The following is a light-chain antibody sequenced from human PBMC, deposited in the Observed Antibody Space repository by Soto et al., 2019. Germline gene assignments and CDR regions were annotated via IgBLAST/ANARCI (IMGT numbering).Light chain of an antibody. CDR1: QSVSSN. CDR2: GAS. Sequence: EVMMTQSPDTLSVSPGERATLSCRASQSVSSNLAWYQQKPGQAPRLLIYGASTRATGIPARFSGSGSGTEFTLTISSLQSEDFAVYYCQQYNNWPPGITFGQGTRLEIK. CDR3: QQYNNWPPGIT. V-gene: IGKV3-15*01. J-gene: IGKJ5*01.